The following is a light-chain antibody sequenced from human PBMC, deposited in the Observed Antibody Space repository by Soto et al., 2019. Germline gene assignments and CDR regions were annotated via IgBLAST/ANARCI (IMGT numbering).Light chain of an antibody. Sequence: QSVLNQAPSASGTPGQRVTISCSGSSSNIGRSSVNWYQHLPGTAPKLLIYSNDRRPSGVPERFSGSKSGTSASLAISGLQSEDEADYYCSAWDDSLNGLYVFGTGTKVTVL. CDR1: SSNIGRSS. CDR2: SND. V-gene: IGLV1-44*01. CDR3: SAWDDSLNGLYV. J-gene: IGLJ1*01.